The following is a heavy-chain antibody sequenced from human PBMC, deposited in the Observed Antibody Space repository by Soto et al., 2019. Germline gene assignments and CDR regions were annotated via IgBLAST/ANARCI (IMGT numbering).Heavy chain of an antibody. CDR1: GYTFTSYY. J-gene: IGHJ6*02. CDR3: ARDIVVVPAAMSPNRWLYYYHGMDV. Sequence: ASVKVSCKASGYTFTSYYMHWVRQAPGQGLEWMGIINPSGGSTSYAQKFQGRVTMTRDTSTSTVYMELSSLRSEDTAVYYCARDIVVVPAAMSPNRWLYYYHGMDVWGQGTTVTVSS. V-gene: IGHV1-46*01. CDR2: INPSGGST. D-gene: IGHD2-2*01.